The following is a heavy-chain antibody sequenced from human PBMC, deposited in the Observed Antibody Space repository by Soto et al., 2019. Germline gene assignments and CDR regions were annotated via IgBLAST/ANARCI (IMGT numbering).Heavy chain of an antibody. CDR3: ATAGLVVVPAAMRAEYYQH. D-gene: IGHD2-2*01. CDR1: GYTLTELS. CDR2: FDPEDGET. Sequence: ASVKVSFKVSGYTLTELSMHWVRQAPGKGLEWMGGFDPEDGETIYAQKFQGRVTMTEDTSTDTAYMELSSLRSEDTAVYYCATAGLVVVPAAMRAEYYQHWGQGTLVTVSS. V-gene: IGHV1-24*01. J-gene: IGHJ1*01.